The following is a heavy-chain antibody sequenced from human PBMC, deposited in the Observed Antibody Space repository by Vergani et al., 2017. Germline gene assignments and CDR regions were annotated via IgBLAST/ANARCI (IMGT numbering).Heavy chain of an antibody. CDR2: IKRDGTET. CDR1: GFTFGDYY. D-gene: IGHD3-22*01. Sequence: EGQLVESGGGLVKPGGSLRLSCAASGFTFGDYYMAWIRLAPGKGLDWVASIKRDGTETFYVDSVKGRFTISRDNAKTTLYLQMNSLKTEDTAVYYCTTDLGYYDSSGYYYVNWAEYFQHWGQGTLVTVSS. V-gene: IGHV3-7*03. CDR3: TTDLGYYDSSGYYYVNWAEYFQH. J-gene: IGHJ1*01.